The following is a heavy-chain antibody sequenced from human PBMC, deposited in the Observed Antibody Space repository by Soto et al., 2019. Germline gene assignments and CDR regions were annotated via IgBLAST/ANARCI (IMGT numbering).Heavy chain of an antibody. CDR1: GYTFTGYY. Sequence: ASVKVSCKASGYTFTGYYMHWVRQAPGQGLEWMGWINPNSGGTNYAQKFQGGVTMTRDTSISTAYMELSRLRSDDTAVYYCARVSIAARQNWFDPWGQGTLVTVSS. D-gene: IGHD6-6*01. CDR2: INPNSGGT. J-gene: IGHJ5*02. CDR3: ARVSIAARQNWFDP. V-gene: IGHV1-2*02.